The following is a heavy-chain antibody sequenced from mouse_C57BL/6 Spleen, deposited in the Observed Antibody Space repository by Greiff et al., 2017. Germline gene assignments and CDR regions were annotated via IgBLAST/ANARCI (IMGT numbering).Heavy chain of an antibody. CDR3: ARDYGSNY. CDR2: IDPSDSYT. Sequence: QVHVKQPGAELVKPGASVKLSCKASGYTFTSYWMQWVKQRPGQGLEWIGEIDPSDSYTNYNQKFKGKATLTVDTSSSTAYMQLSSLTSEDSAVYDCARDYGSNYWGQGTTLTVSS. CDR1: GYTFTSYW. V-gene: IGHV1-50*01. J-gene: IGHJ2*01. D-gene: IGHD1-1*01.